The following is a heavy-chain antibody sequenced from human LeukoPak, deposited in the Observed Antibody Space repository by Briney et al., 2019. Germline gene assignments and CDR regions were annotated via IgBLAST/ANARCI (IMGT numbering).Heavy chain of an antibody. CDR2: ISAYNGNT. CDR1: GYTFTSYG. J-gene: IGHJ5*02. D-gene: IGHD3-10*01. CDR3: ARGGLVSMVRGVNGKNWFDP. Sequence: ASVTVSCKASGYTFTSYGISWVRQAPGQGLEWMGWISAYNGNTNYAQKLQGRVTMTTDTSTSTAYMELRSLRSDDTAVYYCARGGLVSMVRGVNGKNWFDPWGQGTLVTASS. V-gene: IGHV1-18*01.